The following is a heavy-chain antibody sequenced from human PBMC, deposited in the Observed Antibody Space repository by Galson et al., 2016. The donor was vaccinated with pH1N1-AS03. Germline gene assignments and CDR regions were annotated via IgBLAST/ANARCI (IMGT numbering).Heavy chain of an antibody. D-gene: IGHD5-24*01. CDR3: AREVSEMTTSDAFDF. Sequence: TLSLTCTVSGGSISSNNYLWSWVRQPPGKGLEWIGYIYYTGSAYYNPSLESRVTISVDTSKNQFSLRLNSVTAADTDVYYCAREVSEMTTSDAFDFWGQGTMVTVSS. CDR2: IYYTGSA. V-gene: IGHV4-30-4*01. CDR1: GGSISSNNYL. J-gene: IGHJ3*01.